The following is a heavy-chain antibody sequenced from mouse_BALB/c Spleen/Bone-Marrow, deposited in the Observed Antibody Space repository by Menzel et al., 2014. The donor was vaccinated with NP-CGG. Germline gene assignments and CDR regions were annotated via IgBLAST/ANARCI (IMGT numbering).Heavy chain of an antibody. CDR1: GFNIKDTY. D-gene: IGHD1-1*01. Sequence: DVQLQEYGAELVKPGASVKLSCTASGFNIKDTYMHWVKQRPEQGLEWIGRIDPANGNTKYDPKFQGKATITADTSSNTAYLQLSSLTSEDTAVYYCARYSYGSRGYYFDYWGQGTTLTVSS. J-gene: IGHJ2*01. CDR3: ARYSYGSRGYYFDY. CDR2: IDPANGNT. V-gene: IGHV14-3*02.